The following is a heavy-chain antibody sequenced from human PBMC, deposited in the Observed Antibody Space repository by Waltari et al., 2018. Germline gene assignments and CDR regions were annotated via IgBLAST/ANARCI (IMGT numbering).Heavy chain of an antibody. J-gene: IGHJ5*02. Sequence: QVQLVQSGAEVKKPGSSVKVSCKASGGTFSSYAISWVRQAPGQGLEWMGGIFPILGIANYAQKFQGRATITADKSTSTAYMELSSLRSEDTAVYYCAAGIAALNWFDPGGQGTLVNVSS. CDR3: AAGIAALNWFDP. CDR1: GGTFSSYA. CDR2: IFPILGIA. V-gene: IGHV1-69*10. D-gene: IGHD6-13*01.